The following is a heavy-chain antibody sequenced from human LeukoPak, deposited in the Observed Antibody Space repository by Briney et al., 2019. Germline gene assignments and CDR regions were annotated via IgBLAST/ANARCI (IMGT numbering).Heavy chain of an antibody. D-gene: IGHD2-15*01. CDR1: GYTFTGYY. J-gene: IGHJ4*02. CDR3: ARGAVAATREAKGIQFF. CDR2: INPNSGGT. V-gene: IGHV1-2*02. Sequence: ASVKVSCKASGYTFTGYYMHWVRQAPGQGLEWMGWINPNSGGTNYAQKFQGRATMTRDTSISTAYMELSRLRSDDTAVYYCARGAVAATREAKGIQFFWGQGTLVTVSS.